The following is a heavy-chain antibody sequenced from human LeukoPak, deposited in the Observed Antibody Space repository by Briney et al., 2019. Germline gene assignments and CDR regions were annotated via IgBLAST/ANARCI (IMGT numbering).Heavy chain of an antibody. Sequence: SETLSLTCTVSGYSISSGYHWGWIRRPPGKGLEWIGSIYHSGSTYYNPSLKSRVTISVDTSKNQFSLKLRSVTAADTAVYYCARVVQSTDSSGFYLPEYFQHWGRGTLVTVSS. J-gene: IGHJ1*01. CDR2: IYHSGST. D-gene: IGHD3-22*01. CDR3: ARVVQSTDSSGFYLPEYFQH. CDR1: GYSISSGYH. V-gene: IGHV4-38-2*02.